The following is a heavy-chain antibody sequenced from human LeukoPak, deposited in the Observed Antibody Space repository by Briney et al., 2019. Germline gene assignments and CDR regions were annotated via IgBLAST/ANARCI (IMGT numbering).Heavy chain of an antibody. CDR3: ARQHIAVAGTSDY. CDR1: GFTFSSYS. Sequence: GGSLRLSCAASGFTFSSYSMNWVRQAPGKALEWVSSISSSSSYIYYADSVKGRFTISRDNANNSLYLQMNSLRAEDTAVYYCARQHIAVAGTSDYWGQGTLVTVSS. V-gene: IGHV3-21*01. CDR2: ISSSSSYI. J-gene: IGHJ4*02. D-gene: IGHD6-19*01.